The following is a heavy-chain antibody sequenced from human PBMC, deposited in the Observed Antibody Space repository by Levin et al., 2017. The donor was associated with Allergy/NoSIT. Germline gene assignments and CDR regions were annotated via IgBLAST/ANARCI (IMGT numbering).Heavy chain of an antibody. J-gene: IGHJ3*01. CDR2: ITGGGFNT. D-gene: IGHD6-19*01. CDR3: AKKQADTSGFSFDV. Sequence: PGGSLRLSCAASGFTFSDYAMTWVRQAPGKGLEWVSVITGGGFNTYYGDSVKGRFTVSRDNSKNTLYLELNSLRAEDTAVYYCAKKQADTSGFSFDVWGLGTMVTVSS. CDR1: GFTFSDYA. V-gene: IGHV3-23*01.